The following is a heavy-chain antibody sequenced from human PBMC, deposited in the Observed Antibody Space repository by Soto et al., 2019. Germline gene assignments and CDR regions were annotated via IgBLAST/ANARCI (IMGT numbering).Heavy chain of an antibody. V-gene: IGHV3-30*18. Sequence: QVHVVESGGGVVLPGRSLRLSCATSGFTFSSYGMHWVHQAPGKGLEWVAVMSYDGSNTYYGESVKGRFTISRDNSKNTLYLQMNSLRAEDTAVYYCAKDDGLWYLDYWGQGILVTVSS. CDR3: AKDDGLWYLDY. D-gene: IGHD5-18*01. CDR1: GFTFSSYG. CDR2: MSYDGSNT. J-gene: IGHJ4*02.